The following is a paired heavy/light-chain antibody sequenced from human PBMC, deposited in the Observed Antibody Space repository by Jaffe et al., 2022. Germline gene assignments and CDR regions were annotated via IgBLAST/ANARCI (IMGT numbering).Heavy chain of an antibody. Sequence: EVKLVESGGTLVQPGGSLTLSCVASGFTFTTYTIHWLRQAPGKGLQYVSGINTSGGTTVFADSVRGRFTISRDNSKNMVSLQMDSLKTEDTAVYYCARGTRSLVVVGHFDSWGRGNLVTVSS. J-gene: IGHJ4*02. CDR1: GFTFTTYT. CDR2: INTSGGTT. D-gene: IGHD3-22*01. V-gene: IGHV3-64*07. CDR3: ARGTRSLVVVGHFDS.
Light chain of an antibody. V-gene: IGLV3-9*01. CDR1: NIGSKN. CDR3: HVWDTTSSVV. J-gene: IGLJ2*01. CDR2: RDV. Sequence: SYELSQPLSAAVALGQTATITCEGENIGSKNVHWYQQKPDQAPVLVIYRDVNRPSGIPERFSGSNSGNTATLTISRAQAGDEADYYCHVWDTTSSVVFGGGTKLTVL.